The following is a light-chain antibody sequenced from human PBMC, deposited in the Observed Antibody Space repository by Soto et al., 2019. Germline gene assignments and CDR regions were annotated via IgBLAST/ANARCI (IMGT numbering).Light chain of an antibody. Sequence: EIVLTQSPGTLSLSPGERATLSCRASQSVSIHLAWYQQKPGQAPRLLIYDTSTRATGIPARFSGSGSGTEFTLTISRLQSEDFAVYYCQQYSNWPPITFGQGTRLEIK. J-gene: IGKJ5*01. CDR3: QQYSNWPPIT. CDR1: QSVSIH. V-gene: IGKV3-15*01. CDR2: DTS.